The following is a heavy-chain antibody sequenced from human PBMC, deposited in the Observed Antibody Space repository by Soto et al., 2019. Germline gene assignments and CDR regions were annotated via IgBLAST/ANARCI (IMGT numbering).Heavy chain of an antibody. V-gene: IGHV3-74*01. CDR3: AREGLLGPVSGSYRPFAY. Sequence: GGSLRLSCAASGFTFSSYWMHWVRQAPGKGLVWVSRINSDGSSTSYGDSVKGRVTISRDNAKNTLYLQMTSLRAEDTAVYYWAREGLLGPVSGSYRPFAYSGQGTLVTVSS. J-gene: IGHJ4*02. D-gene: IGHD3-16*02. CDR1: GFTFSSYW. CDR2: INSDGSST.